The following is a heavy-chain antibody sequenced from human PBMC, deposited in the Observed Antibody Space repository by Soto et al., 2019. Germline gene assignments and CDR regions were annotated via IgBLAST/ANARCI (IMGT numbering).Heavy chain of an antibody. J-gene: IGHJ2*01. CDR3: ARRIPMVRGATETKRNWYFDL. V-gene: IGHV4-39*01. CDR2: IYYSGST. CDR1: GGSISSSSYY. Sequence: SETLSLTXTVSGGSISSSSYYWGWIRQPPGKGLEWIGSIYYSGSTYYNPSLKSRVTISVDTSKNQFSLKLSSVTAADTAVYYCARRIPMVRGATETKRNWYFDLWGRGTLVTVSS. D-gene: IGHD3-10*01.